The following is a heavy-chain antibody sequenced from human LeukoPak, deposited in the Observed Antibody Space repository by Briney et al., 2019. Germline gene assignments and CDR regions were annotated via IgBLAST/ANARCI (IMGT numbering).Heavy chain of an antibody. D-gene: IGHD3-10*01. V-gene: IGHV1-2*02. Sequence: ASVKVSCKASGYTFTGYYIHWVRQAPGQGLEWMGGINPNSGGTNYAQKFQGRVTMTRDTSISTAYMELSRLRSDDTAVYYCARDRRGYYGSGNYYIRYWGQGTLVTVSS. CDR2: INPNSGGT. CDR3: ARDRRGYYGSGNYYIRY. CDR1: GYTFTGYY. J-gene: IGHJ4*02.